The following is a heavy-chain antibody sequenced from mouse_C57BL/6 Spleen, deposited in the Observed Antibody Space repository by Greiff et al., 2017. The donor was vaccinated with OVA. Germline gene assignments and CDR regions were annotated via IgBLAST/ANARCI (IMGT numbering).Heavy chain of an antibody. CDR3: ARGRDIGHIISMDY. V-gene: IGHV1-4*01. Sequence: VQRVESGAELARPGASVKMSCKASGYTFTSYTMHWVKQRPGQGLEWIGYINPSSGYTKYNQKFKDKATLTADKSSSTAYMQLSSLTSGDSAVYYCARGRDIGHIISMDYWGQGTSVTVSS. D-gene: IGHD1-1*01. CDR2: INPSSGYT. J-gene: IGHJ4*01. CDR1: GYTFTSYT.